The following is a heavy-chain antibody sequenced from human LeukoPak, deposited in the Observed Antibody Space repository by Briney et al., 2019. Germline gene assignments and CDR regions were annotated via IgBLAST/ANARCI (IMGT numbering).Heavy chain of an antibody. CDR2: IRNKANGGTA. V-gene: IGHV3-49*04. CDR3: SRAYSTGWLGINDY. CDR1: GFTFSDYA. J-gene: IGHJ4*02. Sequence: PGGSPRLSCSAGGFTFSDYAVTWVRQAPGKGLEWVGFIRNKANGGTADYAASVKGRFTISRDDSKTIAYLQMNSLKIEDTAVYYCSRAYSTGWLGINDYWGQGAQVTVSS. D-gene: IGHD6-19*01.